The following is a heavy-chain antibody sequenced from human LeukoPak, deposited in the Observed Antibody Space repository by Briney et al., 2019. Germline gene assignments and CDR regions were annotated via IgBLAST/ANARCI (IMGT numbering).Heavy chain of an antibody. CDR2: IVHNGLS. V-gene: IGHV4-4*02. CDR1: EASISTSYW. CDR3: ARSQDGRYDSSGYYFDY. Sequence: SETVSLTCAVSEASISTSYWWSWVRQAPGKGPEWIGEIVHNGLSNYNPSLKSRLTISVDKSKNQFSLKLSSVTAADTAVYYCARSQDGRYDSSGYYFDYWGQGMLVTVSS. D-gene: IGHD3-22*01. J-gene: IGHJ4*02.